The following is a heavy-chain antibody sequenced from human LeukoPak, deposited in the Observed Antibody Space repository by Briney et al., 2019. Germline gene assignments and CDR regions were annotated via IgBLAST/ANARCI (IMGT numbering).Heavy chain of an antibody. Sequence: PSETLSLTCAVYGGSFSGYYWSWVRQAPGKGLEWVSAISGSGGSTYYADSVKGRFTISRDNSKNTLYLQMNSLRAEDTAVYYCAKIAVAGEYYYYYYMDVWGKGTTVTVSS. CDR2: ISGSGGST. D-gene: IGHD6-19*01. J-gene: IGHJ6*03. CDR3: AKIAVAGEYYYYYYMDV. V-gene: IGHV3-23*01. CDR1: GGSFSGYY.